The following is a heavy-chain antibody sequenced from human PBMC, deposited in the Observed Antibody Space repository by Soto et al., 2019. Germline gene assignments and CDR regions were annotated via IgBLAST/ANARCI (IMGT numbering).Heavy chain of an antibody. V-gene: IGHV3-66*01. Sequence: GGSLRLSCAASGFTVSSNYMSWVRQAPGKGLEWVSVIYSGGSTYYADSVKGRFTISRDNSKNTLYLQMNSLRAEDTAVYYCARGSGWYGRYYMDVWGKGTTVTVSS. CDR2: IYSGGST. J-gene: IGHJ6*03. CDR1: GFTVSSNY. D-gene: IGHD6-19*01. CDR3: ARGSGWYGRYYMDV.